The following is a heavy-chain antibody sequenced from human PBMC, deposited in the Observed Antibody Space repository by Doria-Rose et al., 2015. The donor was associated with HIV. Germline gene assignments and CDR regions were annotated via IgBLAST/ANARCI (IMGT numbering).Heavy chain of an antibody. D-gene: IGHD6-13*01. J-gene: IGHJ4*02. Sequence: QESGPVLVKPTETLTLTCTVSGVSLSSPGMGVSWIRQPPGRALEWLANIFSDDERSYKTSLKSSLTISRGTSKSQVVLTMTDMDPVDTATYYCARIKSSRWYHKYYFDFWGQGTLVIVSA. CDR2: IFSDDER. CDR1: GVSLSSPGMG. CDR3: ARIKSSRWYHKYYFDF. V-gene: IGHV2-26*01.